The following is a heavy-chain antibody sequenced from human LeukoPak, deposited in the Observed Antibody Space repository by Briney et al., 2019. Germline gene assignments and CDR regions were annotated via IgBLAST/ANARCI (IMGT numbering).Heavy chain of an antibody. D-gene: IGHD1-26*01. CDR3: ARDLATSGSHDY. CDR1: GYTFTDYY. Sequence: ASVKVSCKASGYTFTDYYIHWVRQAPGQGLQWMGWISAYNGNTNYAQKFQGRVTMTTDTSTSTAYMELRSLRSDDTAVYYCARDLATSGSHDYWGQGTLVTVSS. V-gene: IGHV1-18*04. CDR2: ISAYNGNT. J-gene: IGHJ4*02.